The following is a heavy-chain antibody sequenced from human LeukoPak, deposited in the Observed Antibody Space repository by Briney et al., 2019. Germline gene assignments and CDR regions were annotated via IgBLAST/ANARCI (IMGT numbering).Heavy chain of an antibody. CDR3: ARHRILLWFGSPGGFDP. J-gene: IGHJ5*02. CDR1: GFTFSSYE. D-gene: IGHD3-10*01. Sequence: PGGSLRLSCAASGFTFSSYEMNWVRQAPGKGLEWVPYISSSGSTIYYADSVKGRFTISRDNAKNSLYLQIKSLRAEDTAVYYCARHRILLWFGSPGGFDPWGQGTLATVSS. V-gene: IGHV3-48*03. CDR2: ISSSGSTI.